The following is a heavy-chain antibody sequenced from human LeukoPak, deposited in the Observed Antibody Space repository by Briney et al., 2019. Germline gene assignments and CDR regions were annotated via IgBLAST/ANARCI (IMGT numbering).Heavy chain of an antibody. Sequence: PGGSLRLSCAASGFTFNNYFMHWVRQPPGKGLEWVSSISSGSSYIYYADSVKGRFTISRDNGKNSLYLQMNSLRAEDTAVYYCARDGPKYCSNGVCYAPVDPWGQGTLVTVSS. CDR2: ISSGSSYI. D-gene: IGHD2-8*01. V-gene: IGHV3-21*01. CDR3: ARDGPKYCSNGVCYAPVDP. J-gene: IGHJ5*02. CDR1: GFTFNNYF.